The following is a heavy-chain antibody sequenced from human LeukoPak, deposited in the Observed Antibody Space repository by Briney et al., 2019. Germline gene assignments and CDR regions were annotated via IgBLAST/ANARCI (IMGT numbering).Heavy chain of an antibody. CDR2: IIPILGIA. Sequence: SVKVSCKASGGTFSSYTISWVRQAPGQGLEWMGRIIPILGIANYAQKFQGRVTITADKSTSSAYMELSSLRSEDTAVYYCARLVPAATPDSKNRDCWGQGTLVTVSS. J-gene: IGHJ4*02. CDR3: ARLVPAATPDSKNRDC. CDR1: GGTFSSYT. V-gene: IGHV1-69*02. D-gene: IGHD2-2*01.